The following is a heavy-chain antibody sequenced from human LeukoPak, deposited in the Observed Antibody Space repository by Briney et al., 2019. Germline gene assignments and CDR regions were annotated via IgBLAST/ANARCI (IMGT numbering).Heavy chain of an antibody. V-gene: IGHV3-23*01. CDR2: ISGSGGST. J-gene: IGHJ5*02. D-gene: IGHD3-10*01. Sequence: GGSLRLSCAASGFTFSSYAMSWVRQAPGKGLEWVSAISGSGGSTYYADSVKGRFTISRDNSKNTLYLQMNSLRAEDTAVYYCAKKAGDGSGSYYNSALYNWFDPWGQGTLVTVSS. CDR3: AKKAGDGSGSYYNSALYNWFDP. CDR1: GFTFSSYA.